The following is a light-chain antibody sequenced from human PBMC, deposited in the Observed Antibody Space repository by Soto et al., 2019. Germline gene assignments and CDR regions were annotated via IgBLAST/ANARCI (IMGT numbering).Light chain of an antibody. CDR1: QSVSSSY. J-gene: IGKJ4*01. CDR3: QQSFITLT. Sequence: EIVLTQSPGTLSLSPGERATLSCRASQSVSSSYLAWYQQKPGQAPRLLIYGASSRATGIPDRFSGSGSGTDFTLTISSLQPEDFATYYCQQSFITLTFGGGTKVDIK. V-gene: IGKV3-20*01. CDR2: GAS.